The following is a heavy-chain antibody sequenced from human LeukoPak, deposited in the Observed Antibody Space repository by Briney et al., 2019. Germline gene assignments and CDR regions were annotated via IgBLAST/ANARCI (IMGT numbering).Heavy chain of an antibody. V-gene: IGHV4-59*01. CDR2: IYYSGST. Sequence: SETLSLTCTVSGGSISSYYWSWIRQPPGKGLEWVGYIYYSGSTNYNPSLKSRVTISVDTSKNQFSLKLSSVTAADTAVYYCASGPVNCTNGVCYRGNWFDPWGQGTLVTVPS. D-gene: IGHD2-8*01. CDR3: ASGPVNCTNGVCYRGNWFDP. J-gene: IGHJ5*02. CDR1: GGSISSYY.